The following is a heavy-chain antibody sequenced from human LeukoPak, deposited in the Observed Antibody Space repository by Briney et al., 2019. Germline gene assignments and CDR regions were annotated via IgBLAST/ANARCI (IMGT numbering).Heavy chain of an antibody. D-gene: IGHD3-10*01. CDR2: ISHDGNNK. CDR1: GFTFSVYG. Sequence: PRRSLRLSCAASGFTFSVYGMHWVRQAPGKGLEWVAVISHDGNNKYYEDSVKGRFSISRDNSKNTLYLQMNSLRAEDTAIYYCAKAEGVSGSLYHGDYWGQGTLVTVSS. V-gene: IGHV3-30*18. J-gene: IGHJ4*02. CDR3: AKAEGVSGSLYHGDY.